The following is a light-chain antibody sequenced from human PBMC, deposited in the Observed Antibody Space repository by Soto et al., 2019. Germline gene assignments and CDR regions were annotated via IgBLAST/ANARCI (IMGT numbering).Light chain of an antibody. CDR2: EGS. V-gene: IGLV2-23*01. Sequence: QSALTQPASVSGSPGQSITISCTGTSSDVGNYNLVSWYQQHPGKAPKLMIYEGSKRPSGVSNRFSGSKSGNTASLTISGLQAEDEADYYCSSYVGSSTLLFGGGTKVTVL. CDR3: SSYVGSSTLL. J-gene: IGLJ2*01. CDR1: SSDVGNYNL.